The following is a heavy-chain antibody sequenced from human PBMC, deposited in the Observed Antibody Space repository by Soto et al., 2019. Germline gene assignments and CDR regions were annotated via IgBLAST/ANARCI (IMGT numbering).Heavy chain of an antibody. Sequence: SETLSLTCAVYGGSFSGYYWSWIRQPPGKGLEWIGEINHSGSTNYNPSLKSRVTISVDTSKNQFSLRLSSVTAADTAVYYCARGRWARDIVLVPAARGSWGRGDYFDYWGQGTLVTVSS. V-gene: IGHV4-34*01. J-gene: IGHJ4*02. D-gene: IGHD2-2*01. CDR1: GGSFSGYY. CDR3: ARGRWARDIVLVPAARGSWGRGDYFDY. CDR2: INHSGST.